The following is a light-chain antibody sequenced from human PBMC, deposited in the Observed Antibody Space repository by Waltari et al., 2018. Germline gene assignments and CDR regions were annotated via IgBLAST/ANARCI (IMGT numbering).Light chain of an antibody. CDR3: QAWDPNSDRQV. Sequence: SYVVTQPPSVSVAPGQTATITCEGDNIRSKNVNWYQQEPGQAPVVVVYDDSDRPSGITDRFSAPKPGNTPTLSSSRVEAGDEADYYCQAWDPNSDRQVFGGGTKLTVL. CDR2: DDS. CDR1: NIRSKN. V-gene: IGLV3-21*02. J-gene: IGLJ2*01.